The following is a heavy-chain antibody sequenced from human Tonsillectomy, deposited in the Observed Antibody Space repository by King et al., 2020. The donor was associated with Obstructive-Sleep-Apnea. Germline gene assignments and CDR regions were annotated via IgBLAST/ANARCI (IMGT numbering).Heavy chain of an antibody. CDR2: IYYSGST. Sequence: QVQLQESGPRLMKPSETLSLTCTVSGGSISSSSYYWDWIRQPPGKGLEWIGSIYYSGSTHYIPSLESRVTISIDTSKNQFSLKLSSVTAADTAVYYCARVPYSSDWYGYYFDYWGQGTLVTVAS. D-gene: IGHD6-19*01. J-gene: IGHJ4*02. V-gene: IGHV4-39*07. CDR3: ARVPYSSDWYGYYFDY. CDR1: GGSISSSSYY.